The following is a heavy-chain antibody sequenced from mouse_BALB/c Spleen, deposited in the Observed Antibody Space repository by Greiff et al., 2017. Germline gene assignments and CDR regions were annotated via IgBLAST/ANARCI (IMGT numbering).Heavy chain of an antibody. CDR3: ARHLAWFAY. Sequence: QVQLQQPGAELVKPGTSVKLSCKASGYNFTSYWINWVKLRPGQGLEWIGDIYPGSGSTNYNEKFKSKATLTVDTSSSTAYMQLSILASEDSALYYGARHLAWFAYWGQGTLVTVSA. CDR2: IYPGSGST. V-gene: IGHV1-55*01. CDR1: GYNFTSYW. J-gene: IGHJ3*01.